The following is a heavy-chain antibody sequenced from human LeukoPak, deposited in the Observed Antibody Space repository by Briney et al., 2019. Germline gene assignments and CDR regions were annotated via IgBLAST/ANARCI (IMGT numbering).Heavy chain of an antibody. CDR2: IYHTGST. CDR3: ARGGRYMSASWYRSVYYYMDV. V-gene: IGHV4-4*02. CDR1: GGSISSINW. J-gene: IGHJ6*03. Sequence: SETLSLACAVSGGSISSINWWSWVRQAPGKGLEWIGEIYHTGSTNYNPSLKSRVTISVDKSKNHFSLNLSSVTAADTAVYFCARGGRYMSASWYRSVYYYMDVWGKGTTVTVSS. D-gene: IGHD6-13*01.